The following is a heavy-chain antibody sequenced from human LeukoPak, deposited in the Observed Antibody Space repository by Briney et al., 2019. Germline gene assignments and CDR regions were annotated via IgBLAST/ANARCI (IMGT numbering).Heavy chain of an antibody. CDR2: IYHSGST. CDR3: ARVSWPYCGGDCYPGLWD. J-gene: IGHJ4*02. V-gene: IGHV4-38-2*01. D-gene: IGHD2-21*01. Sequence: SETLSLTCAVSGYSISSGYYWGWIRQPPGKGLEWIGSIYHSGSTYYNPSLKSRVTISVDTSKNQFSLKLSSVTAADTAVYYCARVSWPYCGGDCYPGLWDWGQGTLVTVSS. CDR1: GYSISSGYY.